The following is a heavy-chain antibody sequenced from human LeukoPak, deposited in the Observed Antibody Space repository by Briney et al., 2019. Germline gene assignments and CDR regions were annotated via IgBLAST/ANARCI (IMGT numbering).Heavy chain of an antibody. D-gene: IGHD6-13*01. Sequence: ASETLSLTCTVSGGSITGYYWSWIRQPPGKRLEYIAYIHYSGGTDYNPSLRSRVTISVDTSKNQFSLKLRSVTAADTAVYYCARLNIIGSSPVHHYDYWGRGTLVTVSS. CDR1: GGSITGYY. CDR2: IHYSGGT. CDR3: ARLNIIGSSPVHHYDY. J-gene: IGHJ4*02. V-gene: IGHV4-59*08.